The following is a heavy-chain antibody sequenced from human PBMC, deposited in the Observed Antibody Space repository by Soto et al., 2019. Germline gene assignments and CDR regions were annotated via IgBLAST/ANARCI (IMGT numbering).Heavy chain of an antibody. CDR2: ISGSGGGT. CDR1: GFTFSSYA. V-gene: IGHV3-23*01. J-gene: IGHJ4*02. CDR3: PKEFTRRIVAAAPVI. Sequence: GGSLRLSCAASGFTFSSYAMSWVRQAPGKGLEWVSLISGSGGGTYYADSVKGRFTISRDNSKTTLYLKITSLRAEDTAVNYCPKEFTRRIVAAAPVIWGQGTLAPSPQ. D-gene: IGHD6-25*01.